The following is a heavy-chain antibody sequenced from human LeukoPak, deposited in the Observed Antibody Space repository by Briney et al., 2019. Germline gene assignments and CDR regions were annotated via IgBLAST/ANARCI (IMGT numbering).Heavy chain of an antibody. V-gene: IGHV3-20*04. CDR2: INWSGGST. Sequence: PGGSLRLSCAASGFTFDDYGMSWVRQAPGKGLEWVSGINWSGGSTGYADSVTGRFTISRDNAKNFLYLEMNSLRAEDTAFYYCARPPGYSSSLYYFDQWGQGTLVTVSS. CDR3: ARPPGYSSSLYYFDQ. D-gene: IGHD6-13*01. CDR1: GFTFDDYG. J-gene: IGHJ4*02.